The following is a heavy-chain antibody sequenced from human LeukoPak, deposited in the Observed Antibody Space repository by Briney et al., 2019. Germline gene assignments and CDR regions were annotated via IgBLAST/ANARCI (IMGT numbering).Heavy chain of an antibody. D-gene: IGHD5-12*01. CDR2: SYYNGRT. CDR1: GGSISTYH. CDR3: ARGGGYSGYDNYFDY. J-gene: IGHJ4*02. V-gene: IGHV4-59*01. Sequence: SETLSLTCTVSGGSISTYHWSWIRQPPGKGLEWICYSYYNGRTSYNPSLKSRVIISVAASKNQFSLRLTSVTTADTAVYFCARGGGYSGYDNYFDYWGQGALVTVSS.